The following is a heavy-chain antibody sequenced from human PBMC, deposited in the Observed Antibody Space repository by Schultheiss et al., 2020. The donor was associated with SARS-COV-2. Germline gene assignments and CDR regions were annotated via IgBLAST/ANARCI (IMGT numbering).Heavy chain of an antibody. CDR1: GYIFTNYW. CDR2: IYPGDSDT. D-gene: IGHD2-15*01. J-gene: IGHJ5*02. CDR3: ARRGSGGSGWFDP. V-gene: IGHV5-51*01. Sequence: GGSLRLSCQGSGYIFTNYWIIWVRQMPGKGLEWMGIIYPGDSDTRYSPSFQGQVTISADKSISTAFLQWSSLKASDTAMYYCARRGSGGSGWFDPWGQGTLVTVSS.